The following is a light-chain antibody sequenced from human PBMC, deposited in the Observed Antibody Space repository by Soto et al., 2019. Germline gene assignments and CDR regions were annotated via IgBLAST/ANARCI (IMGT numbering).Light chain of an antibody. CDR2: KVS. CDR3: MQGSHWPPIT. CDR1: QNYVHRDGNTY. J-gene: IGKJ5*01. Sequence: DVVVTESLLFLPVKHRDSSSISSMQSQNYVHRDGNTYLSWFRQRPGQSPRRLIYKVSNREAGVPDRFSGSGSGTDFTLKISRVEAEDVGLYYCMQGSHWPPITFGQGTRLEIK. V-gene: IGKV2-30*02.